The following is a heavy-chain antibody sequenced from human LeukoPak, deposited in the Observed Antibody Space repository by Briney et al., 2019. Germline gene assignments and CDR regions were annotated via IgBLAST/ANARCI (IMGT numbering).Heavy chain of an antibody. D-gene: IGHD3-10*01. V-gene: IGHV4-31*03. CDR2: IYYSGST. CDR3: ARSSRRFGQGDVFDI. CDR1: GGSISSGGYY. Sequence: SETLSLTCTVSGGSISSGGYYWSWIRQHPGKGLEWIGYIYYSGSTYYNPSLKSRVTISVDTSKNQFSLKLSSVTAADTAVYYCARSSRRFGQGDVFDIWGQGTMVTVSS. J-gene: IGHJ3*02.